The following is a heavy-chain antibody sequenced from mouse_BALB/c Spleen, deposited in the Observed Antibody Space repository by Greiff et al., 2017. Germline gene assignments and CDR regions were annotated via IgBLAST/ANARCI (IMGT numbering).Heavy chain of an antibody. CDR1: GFSLTSYG. CDR3: ARDYYGSDWYFDV. Sequence: VQLVESGPGLVAPSQSLSITCTVSGFSLTSYGVHWVRQPPGKGLEWLGVIWAGGSTNYNSALMSRLSISKDNSKSQVFLKMNSLQTDDTAMYYCARDYYGSDWYFDVWGAGTTVTVSS. J-gene: IGHJ1*01. V-gene: IGHV2-9*02. CDR2: IWAGGST. D-gene: IGHD1-1*01.